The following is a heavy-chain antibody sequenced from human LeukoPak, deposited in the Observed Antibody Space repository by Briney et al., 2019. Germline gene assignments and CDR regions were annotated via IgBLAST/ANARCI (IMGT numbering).Heavy chain of an antibody. CDR3: ARDYRRMWGAFDI. D-gene: IGHD3-16*02. Sequence: GGSVRLSCAASGFPFSRYEMNWVRQAPGKGLEWFSYISSGGRGASVIYYAESVTGPFTISRDNAKNSLYLQLNSLRAADTAVYYCARDYRRMWGAFDIWGQGTTVTVSS. CDR1: GFPFSRYE. CDR2: ISSGGRGASVI. J-gene: IGHJ3*02. V-gene: IGHV3-48*03.